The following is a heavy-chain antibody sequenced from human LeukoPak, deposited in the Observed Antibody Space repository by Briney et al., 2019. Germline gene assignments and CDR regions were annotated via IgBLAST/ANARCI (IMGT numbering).Heavy chain of an antibody. CDR3: AASPYYYDSSGYSY. CDR2: IVVGSGNT. CDR1: GFTFTSSA. J-gene: IGHJ4*02. Sequence: SVKVSCKASGFTFTSSAMQLVRQARGQRLEWIGWIVVGSGNTNYAQKFQERVTITRDMSTSTAYMELSSLRSEDTAVYYCAASPYYYDSSGYSYWGQGTLVTVSS. D-gene: IGHD3-22*01. V-gene: IGHV1-58*02.